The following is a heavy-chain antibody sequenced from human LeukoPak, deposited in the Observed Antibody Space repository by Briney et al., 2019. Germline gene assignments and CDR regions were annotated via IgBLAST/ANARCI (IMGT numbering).Heavy chain of an antibody. CDR3: AGQHKYCSSTSCYKRGMGWFDP. D-gene: IGHD2-2*01. J-gene: IGHJ5*02. CDR2: IIPVFGTA. Sequence: ASVKVSCKASGGTFSSYAISWVRQAPGQGLEWMGGIIPVFGTANYAQKFQGRVTITTDESTSTAYMELSSLRSEDTAMYYCAGQHKYCSSTSCYKRGMGWFDPWGQGTLVTVSS. CDR1: GGTFSSYA. V-gene: IGHV1-69*05.